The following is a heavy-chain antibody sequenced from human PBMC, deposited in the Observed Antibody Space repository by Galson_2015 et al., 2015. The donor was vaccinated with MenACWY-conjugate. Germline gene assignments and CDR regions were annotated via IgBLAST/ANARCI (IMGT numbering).Heavy chain of an antibody. CDR2: IIPIFGTA. V-gene: IGHV1-69*13. CDR3: ASGRELLATFDY. D-gene: IGHD1-26*01. J-gene: IGHJ4*02. CDR1: GGTFSSYA. Sequence: SVKVSCKASGGTFSSYAVSWVRQAPGQGLEWMGGIIPIFGTANYAQKFQGRVTITADESTSTAYMELSSLRSEDTAVYYCASGRELLATFDYWGQGTLVTVSS.